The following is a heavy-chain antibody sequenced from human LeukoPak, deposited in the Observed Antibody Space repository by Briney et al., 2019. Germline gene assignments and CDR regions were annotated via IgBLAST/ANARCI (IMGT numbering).Heavy chain of an antibody. CDR3: AKENRDSSSWYGQRFNN. CDR1: GFTFSSYA. V-gene: IGHV3-23*01. D-gene: IGHD6-13*01. J-gene: IGHJ4*02. CDR2: ISGSGGST. Sequence: GGSLGLSCAASGFTFSSYAMRWVRQAPGKGLEWVSAISGSGGSTYYADSVKGRFTISRDNSKNTLYLQMNSLRAEDTAVYYCAKENRDSSSWYGQRFNNWGQGTLVTVSS.